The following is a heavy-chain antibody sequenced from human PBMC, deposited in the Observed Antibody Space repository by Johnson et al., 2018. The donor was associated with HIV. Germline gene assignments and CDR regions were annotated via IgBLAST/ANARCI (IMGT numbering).Heavy chain of an antibody. CDR1: GFTFSDYY. V-gene: IGHV3-20*04. J-gene: IGHJ3*02. CDR2: IKWNGGST. D-gene: IGHD6-13*01. CDR3: ARVGQQGSAFDI. Sequence: VQLVESGGGLVKPGGSLRLSCAVSGFTFSDYYMSWVRQAPGKGLEWGSGIKWNGGSTGYADSVKGRFTISRDNANSSLYLQLNSLRAEDTAVYFCARVGQQGSAFDIWGRGTMVTVSS.